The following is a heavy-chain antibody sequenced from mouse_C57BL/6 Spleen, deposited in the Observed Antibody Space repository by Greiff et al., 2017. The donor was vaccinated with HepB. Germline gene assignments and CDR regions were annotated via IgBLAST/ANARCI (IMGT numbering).Heavy chain of an antibody. V-gene: IGHV5-9*01. J-gene: IGHJ1*03. Sequence: EVQVVESGGGLVKPGGSLKLSCAASGFTFSSYTMSWVRQTPEKRLEWVATISGGGGNTYYPDSVKGRFTISRDKAKNTLYLQMSSLRSEDTALDYCARGDYYGGYFDVWGTGTTVTVSS. D-gene: IGHD1-1*01. CDR1: GFTFSSYT. CDR3: ARGDYYGGYFDV. CDR2: ISGGGGNT.